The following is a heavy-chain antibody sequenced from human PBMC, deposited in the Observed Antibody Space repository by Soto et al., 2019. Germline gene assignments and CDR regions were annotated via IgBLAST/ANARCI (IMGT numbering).Heavy chain of an antibody. J-gene: IGHJ5*02. D-gene: IGHD6-25*01. V-gene: IGHV1-18*01. Sequence: QVQLIQSGAEVKRPGASLKVSCRASGYAFNTYGVSWVRQAPGQGLEWVGWISTSNGHTNFAQNFQGRVTLTTDTSKSTAYLELRSLTSDDTAVYYGVRDPPSAAPFLDLWGQGTLVTVSS. CDR1: GYAFNTYG. CDR3: VRDPPSAAPFLDL. CDR2: ISTSNGHT.